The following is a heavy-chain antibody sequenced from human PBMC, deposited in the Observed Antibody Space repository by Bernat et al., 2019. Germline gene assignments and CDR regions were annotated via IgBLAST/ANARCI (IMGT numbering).Heavy chain of an antibody. CDR1: GFTFSSYA. CDR2: ISYDGSNK. Sequence: QVQLVESGGGVVQPGRSLRLSCAASGFTFSSYAMHWVRQAPGKGLEWVAVISYDGSNKYYADSVKGRFTISRDNSKNTLYLQMNSLRAEDTAVYYGAREGPSSGRNFDYWGQGTLVTVSS. J-gene: IGHJ4*02. D-gene: IGHD6-19*01. CDR3: AREGPSSGRNFDY. V-gene: IGHV3-30-3*01.